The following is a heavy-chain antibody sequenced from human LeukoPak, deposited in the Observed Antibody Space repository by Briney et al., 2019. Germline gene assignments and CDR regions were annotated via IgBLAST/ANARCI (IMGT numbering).Heavy chain of an antibody. CDR3: AKDGGEYYDILTGYYPRLYYMDV. D-gene: IGHD3-9*01. V-gene: IGHV3-23*01. CDR1: GFTFSTYS. Sequence: GGSLRLSCAASGFTFSTYSMNWVRQAPGKGLEWVSAISGSGGRTYCAVSVKGRFTISRDNSKNPLYLQMNSLRAEDTAVYYCAKDGGEYYDILTGYYPRLYYMDVWGKGTTVTISS. CDR2: ISGSGGRT. J-gene: IGHJ6*03.